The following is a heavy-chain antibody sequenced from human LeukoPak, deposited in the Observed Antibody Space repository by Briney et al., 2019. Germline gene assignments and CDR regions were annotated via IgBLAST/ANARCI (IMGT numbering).Heavy chain of an antibody. J-gene: IGHJ4*02. Sequence: PGESLRISCKGSGYSFTSYWISWVRQMPGKVLEWMGRIDPSDSYTNSSPSFQGDVTISADKSISTAYLQWSSLKASDTAMYYCARSGYSYGYYFDYWGQGTPVTVSS. CDR3: ARSGYSYGYYFDY. V-gene: IGHV5-10-1*01. CDR1: GYSFTSYW. CDR2: IDPSDSYT. D-gene: IGHD5-18*01.